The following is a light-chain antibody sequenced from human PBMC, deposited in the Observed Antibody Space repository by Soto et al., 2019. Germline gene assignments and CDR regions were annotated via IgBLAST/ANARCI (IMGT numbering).Light chain of an antibody. CDR2: HES. CDR3: QKRSNWPCT. CDR1: QSVSTY. J-gene: IGKJ1*01. Sequence: EIVLTQSPATLSLSPGERATLSCRASQSVSTYLAWYQQKPGQPPRLLIYHESNRGTGLPARFSGSGSGTDFTITTSSLEPEDFAGYYFQKRSNWPCTFGQGTKGEIK. V-gene: IGKV3-11*01.